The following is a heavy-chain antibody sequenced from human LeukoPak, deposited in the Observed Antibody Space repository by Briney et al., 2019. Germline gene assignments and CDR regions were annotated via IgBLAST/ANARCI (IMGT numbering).Heavy chain of an antibody. D-gene: IGHD1-26*01. Sequence: GGSLRLSCAASGFTFNTYGMSWVRQAPGKGLEWVAFIRYDGSIKFYADSVKGRFTISRDNSRNTLYLQMNSLRAEDTAVYYCAKDSRHRIVGTTTFLDYWGQGTLVTVSS. CDR3: AKDSRHRIVGTTTFLDY. CDR1: GFTFNTYG. CDR2: IRYDGSIK. J-gene: IGHJ4*02. V-gene: IGHV3-30*02.